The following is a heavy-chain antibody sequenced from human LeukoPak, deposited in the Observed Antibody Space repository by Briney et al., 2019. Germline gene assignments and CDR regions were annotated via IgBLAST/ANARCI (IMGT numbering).Heavy chain of an antibody. CDR1: GASISSTTTY. CDR3: ARRNRPFDY. Sequence: SETLSLTCVVSGASISSTTTYWGWIRQSPGKGLEWIGSIYYSGTTYYNPSLKSRVAISVDTSKNQFSLKVRFVTAADTAVYYCARRNRPFDYWGQGTLVTVSS. D-gene: IGHD1/OR15-1a*01. CDR2: IYYSGTT. J-gene: IGHJ4*02. V-gene: IGHV4-39*01.